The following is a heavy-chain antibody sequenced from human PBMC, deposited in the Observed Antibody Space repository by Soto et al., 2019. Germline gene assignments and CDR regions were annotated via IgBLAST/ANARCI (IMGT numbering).Heavy chain of an antibody. Sequence: GSLRLSCAASGFTFSSYSMNWVRQAPGKGLEWVSYISSSSSTIYYADSVKGRFTISRDNAKNSLYLQMNSLRDEDTAVYYCARDDYYDTSGYLALFDYWGQGTLVTSPQ. CDR1: GFTFSSYS. V-gene: IGHV3-48*02. CDR3: ARDDYYDTSGYLALFDY. D-gene: IGHD3-22*01. J-gene: IGHJ4*02. CDR2: ISSSSSTI.